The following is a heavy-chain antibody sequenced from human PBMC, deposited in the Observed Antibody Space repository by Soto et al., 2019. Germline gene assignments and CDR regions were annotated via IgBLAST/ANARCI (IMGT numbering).Heavy chain of an antibody. CDR2: AGPIFTTA. CDR3: ARVASSLNRLVGQFYFDQ. D-gene: IGHD3-16*01. CDR1: GGTFNGYS. V-gene: IGHV1-69*01. J-gene: IGHJ4*01. Sequence: QVQLVQSGAEVKEPWSSVQVSCKASGGTFNGYSISWVRQAPVPGLDWVGGAGPIFTTANDAQKFQGRLSMTAAESTSTAYMVLRGLRYDDTAIYSCARVASSLNRLVGQFYFDQWGHGTLFTFSA.